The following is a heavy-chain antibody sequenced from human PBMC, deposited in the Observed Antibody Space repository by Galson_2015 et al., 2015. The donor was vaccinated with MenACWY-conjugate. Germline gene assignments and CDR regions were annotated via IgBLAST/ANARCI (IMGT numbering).Heavy chain of an antibody. Sequence: SLRLSCAASGFTFNKFDMAWVRQAPGKGLEWVSRISASGGSRFYTDSVKGWFTISRDNSRNTLDLQMNSLAAEDTALYYCTKGLTTFRGVIMTWAFDFWGQGSLVTVSS. V-gene: IGHV3-23*01. CDR2: ISASGGSR. CDR1: GFTFNKFD. CDR3: TKGLTTFRGVIMTWAFDF. D-gene: IGHD3-10*01. J-gene: IGHJ4*02.